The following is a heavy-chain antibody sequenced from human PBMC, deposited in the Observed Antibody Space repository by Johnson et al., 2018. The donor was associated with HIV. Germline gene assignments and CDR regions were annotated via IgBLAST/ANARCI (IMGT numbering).Heavy chain of an antibody. D-gene: IGHD3-10*01. Sequence: QVQLVESGGGLVKPGGSLRLSCAASGFTFSSYAMHWVRQAPGKGLEWVAVIWYDGSNKFYADSVRGRFTISRDNSKNTLYLQMGSLRAEDMAVYYCARGSGEWDAFDIWGQGTVVTVSS. CDR1: GFTFSSYA. CDR2: IWYDGSNK. V-gene: IGHV3-30*14. CDR3: ARGSGEWDAFDI. J-gene: IGHJ3*02.